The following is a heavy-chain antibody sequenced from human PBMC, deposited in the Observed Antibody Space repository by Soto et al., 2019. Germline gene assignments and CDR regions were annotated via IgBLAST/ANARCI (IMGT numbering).Heavy chain of an antibody. Sequence: ASVKVSCKASGYLFDTYYLHWVRQAPGQELEWMGWINPSSGDTEYAQTFEAWDTMTRDQSTDTAYLDLSRLRSADTAVYYCARERHFFDSVGYHEKYFDFCGQGTPVTVSS. J-gene: IGHJ4*02. V-gene: IGHV1-2*04. D-gene: IGHD3-22*01. CDR2: INPSSGDT. CDR1: GYLFDTYY. CDR3: ARERHFFDSVGYHEKYFDF.